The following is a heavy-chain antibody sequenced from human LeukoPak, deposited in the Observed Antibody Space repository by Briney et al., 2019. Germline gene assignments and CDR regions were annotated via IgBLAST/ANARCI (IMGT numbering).Heavy chain of an antibody. Sequence: GGSLRLSCAASGFTFRGYTMHWVRQAPGKGLEYVSCISSNGGTTHYADSVKGRFTISRDNSKDTMYLQMSSPRAEDTAVYICVKEIIYYNSGRNYSAMDVWGQGATVTVSS. V-gene: IGHV3-64D*06. CDR1: GFTFRGYT. D-gene: IGHD3-10*01. CDR3: VKEIIYYNSGRNYSAMDV. J-gene: IGHJ6*02. CDR2: ISSNGGTT.